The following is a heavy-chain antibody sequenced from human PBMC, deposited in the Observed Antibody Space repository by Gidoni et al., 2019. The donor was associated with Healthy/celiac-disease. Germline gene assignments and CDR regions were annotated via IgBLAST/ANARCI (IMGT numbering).Heavy chain of an antibody. D-gene: IGHD5-12*01. J-gene: IGHJ3*02. CDR1: GGSISSSY. Sequence: QVHLQESGPGLVKPSEPLSLTCTVSGGSISSSYWSWILQPPGKGVEWIGYIYYSGSTNYNPSLKSRVTISVDTSKNQFSLKLSSVTAADTAVYYCAHIGDAFDIWGQGTMVTVSS. CDR2: IYYSGST. CDR3: AHIGDAFDI. V-gene: IGHV4-59*08.